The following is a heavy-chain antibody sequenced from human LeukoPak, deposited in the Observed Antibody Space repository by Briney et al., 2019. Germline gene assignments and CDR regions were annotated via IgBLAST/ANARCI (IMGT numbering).Heavy chain of an antibody. Sequence: PGGSLTLYCAASGFTFSTYAMIWVRPAPGKGLKWVSALSGSGGSTYYADSVKGRFTISRGNSKNTLYLHMNSLRAEDTAVYYCAKERRGPQQWLALDYWGQGTLVTVSS. D-gene: IGHD6-19*01. CDR1: GFTFSTYA. V-gene: IGHV3-23*01. CDR2: LSGSGGST. CDR3: AKERRGPQQWLALDY. J-gene: IGHJ4*02.